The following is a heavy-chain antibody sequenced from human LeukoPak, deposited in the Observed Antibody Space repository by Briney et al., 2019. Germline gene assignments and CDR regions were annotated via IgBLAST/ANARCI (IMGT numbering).Heavy chain of an antibody. CDR1: GASISSTTYY. CDR2: IYYSGST. CDR3: TTIEYSSSIVY. D-gene: IGHD6-6*01. V-gene: IGHV4-39*07. J-gene: IGHJ4*02. Sequence: SETLSLTCTVSGASISSTTYYWGWIRQPPRKGLEWIASIYYSGSTYYNPSLKSRVTISVDTSKNQFSLKLSSVTAANTAVYYCTTIEYSSSIVYWGQGTLVTVSS.